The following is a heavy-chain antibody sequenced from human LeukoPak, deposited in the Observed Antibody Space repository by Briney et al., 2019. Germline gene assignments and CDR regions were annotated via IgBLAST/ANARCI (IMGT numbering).Heavy chain of an antibody. V-gene: IGHV4-34*01. CDR1: GGSFSGYY. CDR2: INHSGST. D-gene: IGHD6-19*01. Sequence: SENLSLTCAVYGGSFSGYYWSWIRQPPGKGLEWIGEINHSGSTNYNPSLKSRVTISVDTSKNQFSLKLSSVTAADTAVYYCARGYSAPHSSGCYDYWGQGTRVTVSS. CDR3: ARGYSAPHSSGCYDY. J-gene: IGHJ4*02.